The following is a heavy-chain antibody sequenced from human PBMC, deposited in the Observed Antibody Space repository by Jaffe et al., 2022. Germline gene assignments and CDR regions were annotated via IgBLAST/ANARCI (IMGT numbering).Heavy chain of an antibody. D-gene: IGHD3-10*01. J-gene: IGHJ6*03. Sequence: QVQLQESGPGLVKPSETLSLTCTVSGGSISSYYWSWIRQPPGKGLEWIGYIYYSGSTNYNPSLKSRVTISVDTSKNQFSLKLSSVTAADTAVYYCASGPLMVQGVITTNPVYYYYYYYMDVWGKGTTVTVSS. CDR3: ASGPLMVQGVITTNPVYYYYYYYMDV. CDR1: GGSISSYY. V-gene: IGHV4-59*01. CDR2: IYYSGST.